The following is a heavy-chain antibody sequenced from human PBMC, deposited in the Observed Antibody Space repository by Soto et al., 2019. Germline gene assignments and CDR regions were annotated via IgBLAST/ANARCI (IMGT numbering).Heavy chain of an antibody. Sequence: QGQLVQSGVDVKKPGASVKVSCKASGYTFTDYAISWVRQAPGRGLEWMGWVNTYNGNPNYAQIFQGRVTMTTDTSTDTAYMELRSLKSDDSAVYYCARDSQYSTSWKRFDSWGQGTLVTVSS. V-gene: IGHV1-18*01. D-gene: IGHD6-13*01. J-gene: IGHJ4*02. CDR3: ARDSQYSTSWKRFDS. CDR2: VNTYNGNP. CDR1: GYTFTDYA.